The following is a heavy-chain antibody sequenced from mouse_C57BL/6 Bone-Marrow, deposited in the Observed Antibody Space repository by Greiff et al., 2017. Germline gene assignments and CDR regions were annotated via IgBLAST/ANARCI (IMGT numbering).Heavy chain of an antibody. CDR2: ISDGGSYT. Sequence: EVKLVESGGGLVKPGGSLKLSCAASGFTFSSYAMSWVRQTPEQRLEWVATISDGGSYTYYPDNVKGRFTISRDNAKNNLYLQMSHLKSEDTAMYYCAREGDPSSYGYWYFDVWGTGTTVTVSS. CDR1: GFTFSSYA. V-gene: IGHV5-4*01. D-gene: IGHD1-1*01. J-gene: IGHJ1*03. CDR3: AREGDPSSYGYWYFDV.